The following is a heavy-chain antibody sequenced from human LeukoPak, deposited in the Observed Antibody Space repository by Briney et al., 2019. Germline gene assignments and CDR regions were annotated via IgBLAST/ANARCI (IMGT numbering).Heavy chain of an antibody. CDR2: ISSSGSTI. CDR3: ARSYTTVTYDY. Sequence: PGGSLRLSCAASGFTFSSYEMNWVRQAPGKGLERVSYISSSGSTIYYADSVKGRFTISRDNAKNSLYLQMNSLRAEDTAVYYCARSYTTVTYDYWGQGTLVTVSS. CDR1: GFTFSSYE. J-gene: IGHJ4*02. D-gene: IGHD4-17*01. V-gene: IGHV3-48*03.